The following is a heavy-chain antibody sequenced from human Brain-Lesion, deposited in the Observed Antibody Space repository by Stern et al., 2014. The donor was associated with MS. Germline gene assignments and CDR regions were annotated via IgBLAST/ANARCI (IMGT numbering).Heavy chain of an antibody. V-gene: IGHV4-31*03. D-gene: IGHD2-21*01. Sequence: QVQLVESGPGLVKPSQTLSLSCTVSGAPVSSGGYYWTWLRPLPGQGLEWVGYIHHTGATFYNPSLKSRVAISVDTSENQFSLKLTSVTAADTAVYYCAAIGPRMEGACFDIWGQGTMVTVSS. CDR2: IHHTGAT. CDR1: GAPVSSGGYY. J-gene: IGHJ3*02. CDR3: AAIGPRMEGACFDI.